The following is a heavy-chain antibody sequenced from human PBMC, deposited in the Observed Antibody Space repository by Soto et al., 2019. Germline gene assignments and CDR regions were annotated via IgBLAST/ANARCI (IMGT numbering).Heavy chain of an antibody. Sequence: PGGSLRLSCAASGFTFSSYAMHWVRQAPGKGLEWVAVISYDGSNKYYADSVKGRFTISRDNSKNTLYLQMNSLRAEDTAVYYCARDGVQQWPGGYFDYWGQGTLVTVSS. V-gene: IGHV3-30-3*01. CDR3: ARDGVQQWPGGYFDY. CDR2: ISYDGSNK. J-gene: IGHJ4*02. CDR1: GFTFSSYA. D-gene: IGHD6-19*01.